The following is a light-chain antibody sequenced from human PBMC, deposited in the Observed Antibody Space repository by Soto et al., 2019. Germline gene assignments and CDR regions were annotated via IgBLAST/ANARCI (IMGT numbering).Light chain of an antibody. CDR2: DAS. CDR3: QKYNSAPLT. J-gene: IGKJ4*01. Sequence: MTQSPAALCVSPGERAALSFRAIQGISTNLAWYHQKPGQAPRLLIYDASNRATGIPARFSGSGSGTDFTLTISSLQPEDVETYYCQKYNSAPLTFGGGTKVDIK. CDR1: QGISTN. V-gene: IGKV3D-15*01.